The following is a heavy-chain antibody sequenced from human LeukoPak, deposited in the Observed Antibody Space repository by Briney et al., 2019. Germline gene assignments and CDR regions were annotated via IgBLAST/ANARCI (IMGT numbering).Heavy chain of an antibody. CDR3: ARDRNDILTGYKAGIDY. D-gene: IGHD3-9*01. Sequence: SGTLSLTCAVSGGSISSSNWWSWVRQPPGKGLEWIGEIYHSGSTNYNPSLKSRVTISVDKPKNQFSLKLSSVTAADTAAYYCARDRNDILTGYKAGIDYWGQGTLVTVSS. J-gene: IGHJ4*02. V-gene: IGHV4-4*02. CDR1: GGSISSSNW. CDR2: IYHSGST.